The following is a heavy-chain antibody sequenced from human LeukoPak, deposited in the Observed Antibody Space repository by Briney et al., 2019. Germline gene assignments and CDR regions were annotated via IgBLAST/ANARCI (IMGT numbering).Heavy chain of an antibody. J-gene: IGHJ6*02. V-gene: IGHV4-59*01. D-gene: IGHD3-22*01. Sequence: SETLPLTCTVSGGSISSYYWSWIRQPPGKGLEWIGYIYYSGSTNYNPSLKSRVTISVDTSKNQFSLKLSSVTAADTAVYYCARDRTYYYDSSGYPTYYYYYGMDVWGQGTTVTVSS. CDR3: ARDRTYYYDSSGYPTYYYYYGMDV. CDR2: IYYSGST. CDR1: GGSISSYY.